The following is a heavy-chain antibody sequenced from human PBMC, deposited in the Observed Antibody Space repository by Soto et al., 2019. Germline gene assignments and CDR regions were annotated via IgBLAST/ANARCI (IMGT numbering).Heavy chain of an antibody. D-gene: IGHD5-12*01. CDR1: GGSISSYY. J-gene: IGHJ4*02. CDR3: ARGAGYSGYDPMATDY. V-gene: IGHV4-59*01. Sequence: SETLSLTCTVSGGSISSYYWSWIRQPPGKGLEWIGYIYYSGSTNYNPSLKSRVTISVDTSKNQFSLKLSSVTAADTAVYYCARGAGYSGYDPMATDYWGQGTLVTVSS. CDR2: IYYSGST.